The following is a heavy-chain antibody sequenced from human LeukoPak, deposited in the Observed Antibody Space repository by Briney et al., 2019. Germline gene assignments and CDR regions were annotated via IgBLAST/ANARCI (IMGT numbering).Heavy chain of an antibody. CDR2: ISYDGSNK. V-gene: IGHV3-30*18. D-gene: IGHD3-10*01. J-gene: IGHJ4*02. CDR3: AKDRVLLWFGELSLLDAFDY. CDR1: GFTFSSYG. Sequence: PGRSLRLSCAASGFTFSSYGMHWVRQAAGKGLEWVAVISYDGSNKYYADSVKGRFTISRDNSKNTLYLQMNSLRAEDTAVYYCAKDRVLLWFGELSLLDAFDYWGQGTLVTVSS.